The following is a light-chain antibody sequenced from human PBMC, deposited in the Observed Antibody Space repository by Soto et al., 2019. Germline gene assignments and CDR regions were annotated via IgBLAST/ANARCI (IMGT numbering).Light chain of an antibody. J-gene: IGLJ1*01. Sequence: QSALTQPASVSGSPGQSITISCTGTSSEVGSYNLVSWYQQHPGKAPKLMIYEGNKRPSGVSNRFSGSKSANTASLPISGLQTEDEADYYCCSYAGTNTFVFGTGTKVTVL. CDR3: CSYAGTNTFV. CDR2: EGN. V-gene: IGLV2-23*01. CDR1: SSEVGSYNL.